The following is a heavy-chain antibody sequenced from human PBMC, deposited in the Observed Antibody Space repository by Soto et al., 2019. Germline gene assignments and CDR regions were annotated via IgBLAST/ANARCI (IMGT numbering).Heavy chain of an antibody. Sequence: GGSLRLSCAASGFNFGSYWMNWVRQAPGKGLEWVANIKEDGREMYYVDSVKGRFTVSRDNAKNSLYLQMDRLRAEDTALYYCARGTPTPGVDYWGQGNLVTVSS. CDR2: IKEDGREM. V-gene: IGHV3-7*03. J-gene: IGHJ4*02. CDR1: GFNFGSYW. D-gene: IGHD7-27*01. CDR3: ARGTPTPGVDY.